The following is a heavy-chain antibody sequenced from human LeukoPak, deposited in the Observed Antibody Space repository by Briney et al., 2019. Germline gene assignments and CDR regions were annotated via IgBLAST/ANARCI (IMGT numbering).Heavy chain of an antibody. J-gene: IGHJ4*02. V-gene: IGHV3-23*01. CDR3: AKVWRKRVGFWSGYYLDY. CDR1: GFTFSSYA. D-gene: IGHD3-3*01. CDR2: ISGSGGST. Sequence: GGSLRLSCAASGFTFSSYAMSWVRQAPGKGLEWVSAISGSGGSTYYADSVKGRFTISRDNSKNTLYLQMNSLRAEDTAVYYCAKVWRKRVGFWSGYYLDYWGQGTLVTVSS.